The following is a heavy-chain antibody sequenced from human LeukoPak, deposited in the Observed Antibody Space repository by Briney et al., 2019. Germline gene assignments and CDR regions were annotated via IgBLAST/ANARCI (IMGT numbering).Heavy chain of an antibody. V-gene: IGHV3-66*01. CDR2: IYSGGST. Sequence: PGTSLRLSCAASGFTVSSNYMSWVRQAPGRGLEWVSVIYSGGSTYYADSVKGRFTISRDNSKNTLYLQMNSLRAEDTAVYYCALVSSGWLEDAFDIWGQGTMVTVSS. CDR1: GFTVSSNY. J-gene: IGHJ3*02. D-gene: IGHD6-19*01. CDR3: ALVSSGWLEDAFDI.